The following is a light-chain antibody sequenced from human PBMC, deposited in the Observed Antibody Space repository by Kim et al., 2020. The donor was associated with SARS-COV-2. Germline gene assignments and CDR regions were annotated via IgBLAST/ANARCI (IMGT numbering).Light chain of an antibody. CDR3: SSYTTSNSWV. Sequence: QSALTQPASVSGSPGQSITISCTGTSSDVGYYNYVSWYQQHPGKAPKLMIYDVSKRPSGVSNRFSGPKSGNTASLTVSGLQAEDEADYYCSSYTTSNSWVFGGGTQLTVL. V-gene: IGLV2-14*03. J-gene: IGLJ3*02. CDR2: DVS. CDR1: SSDVGYYNY.